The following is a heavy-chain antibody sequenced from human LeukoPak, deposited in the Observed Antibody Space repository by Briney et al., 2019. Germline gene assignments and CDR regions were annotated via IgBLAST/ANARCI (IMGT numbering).Heavy chain of an antibody. D-gene: IGHD6-19*01. CDR3: ARARVPIAVAGLCYFDY. CDR2: IKPDSGSS. Sequence: GASVKVSCKASGYTFTAYYIHWLRQAPGQGPEWMGWIKPDSGSSHYAQKFQGRVTMTRDTSSNSAYMDLTRLKSDDTALYYCARARVPIAVAGLCYFDYWGQGALVTVSS. V-gene: IGHV1-2*02. CDR1: GYTFTAYY. J-gene: IGHJ4*02.